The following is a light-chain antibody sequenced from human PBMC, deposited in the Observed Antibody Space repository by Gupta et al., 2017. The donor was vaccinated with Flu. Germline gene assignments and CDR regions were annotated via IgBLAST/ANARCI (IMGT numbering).Light chain of an antibody. CDR1: QDISNY. Sequence: DIQMTQSPSSLSASVGDRVTITCQASQDISNYLNWYQQKPGKAPKLLMYDVSNVDTGVPSRFRGRGSGRDFSFTISMMLRKDFATYFCQQEHTLPLTFGQATRLEIK. CDR2: DVS. J-gene: IGKJ5*01. V-gene: IGKV1-33*01. CDR3: QQEHTLPLT.